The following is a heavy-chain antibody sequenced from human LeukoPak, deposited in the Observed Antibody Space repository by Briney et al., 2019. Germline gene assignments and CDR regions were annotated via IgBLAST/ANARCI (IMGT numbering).Heavy chain of an antibody. CDR3: ARGVHDYGDFKFDY. V-gene: IGHV1-3*01. CDR1: GYTFTSYG. Sequence: ASVKVSCKASGYTFTSYGISWVRQAPGQRLEWMGWINAGNGNTKYSQKFQGRVTITRDTSASTAYMELSSLRSEDTAVYYCARGVHDYGDFKFDYWGQGTLVTVSS. CDR2: INAGNGNT. J-gene: IGHJ4*02. D-gene: IGHD4-17*01.